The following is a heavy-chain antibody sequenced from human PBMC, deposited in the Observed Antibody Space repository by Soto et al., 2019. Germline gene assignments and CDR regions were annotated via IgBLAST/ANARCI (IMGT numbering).Heavy chain of an antibody. D-gene: IGHD3-22*01. CDR2: ISGSGGST. CDR3: AKDTSITMIVVGLFDY. CDR1: GFTFSSYA. V-gene: IGHV3-23*01. Sequence: GGSLRLSCAASGFTFSSYAMSWVRQAPGKGLEWVSAISGSGGSTYYADSVKGRFTISRDNSKNTLYLQMNSLRAEDTAVYYCAKDTSITMIVVGLFDYWGQGTLVTVSS. J-gene: IGHJ4*02.